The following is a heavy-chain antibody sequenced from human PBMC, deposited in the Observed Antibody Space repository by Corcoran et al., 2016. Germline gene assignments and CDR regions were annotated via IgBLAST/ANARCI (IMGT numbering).Heavy chain of an antibody. D-gene: IGHD2-2*01. CDR2: INPNSGGT. V-gene: IGHV1-2*04. CDR1: GYTFTGYY. J-gene: IGHJ4*02. CDR3: ARVCGYCSSTSFDY. Sequence: QVQLVQSGAEVKKPGASVKVSCKASGYTFTGYYMHWVRQAPGQGLEWMGWINPNSGGTNYAQKFQGWVTMTRDTSISTAYMELSRLGSDDTAVYYCARVCGYCSSTSFDYWGQGTLVTVSS.